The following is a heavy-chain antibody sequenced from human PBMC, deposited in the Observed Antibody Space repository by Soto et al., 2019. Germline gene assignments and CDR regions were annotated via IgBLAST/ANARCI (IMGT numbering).Heavy chain of an antibody. V-gene: IGHV4-4*02. CDR2: IYHTGNT. Sequence: QVQLRESGPGLVTPSGTLSLTCTVSGDSISNSQWWTWVRQPPGKGLEWIGEIYHTGNTNYNPSLKSRVAKSLDRSKNQVSLRLNSVTAAATDVYFCGRTHDYYYGVHVWGQEITVT. CDR3: GRTHDYYYGVHV. J-gene: IGHJ6*02. CDR1: GDSISNSQW.